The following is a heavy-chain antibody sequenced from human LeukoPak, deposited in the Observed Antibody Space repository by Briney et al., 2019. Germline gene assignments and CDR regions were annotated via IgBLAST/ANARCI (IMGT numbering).Heavy chain of an antibody. CDR2: FDPEDGET. CDR3: ATDQGAYYDFWSGYYI. D-gene: IGHD3-3*01. J-gene: IGHJ4*02. CDR1: GYTFTSYY. V-gene: IGHV1-24*01. Sequence: GASVKVSCKASGYTFTSYYMHWVRQAPGKGLEWMGGFDPEDGETIYAQKFQGRVTMTEDTSTDTAYMELSSLRSEDTAVYYCATDQGAYYDFWSGYYIWGQGTLVTVSS.